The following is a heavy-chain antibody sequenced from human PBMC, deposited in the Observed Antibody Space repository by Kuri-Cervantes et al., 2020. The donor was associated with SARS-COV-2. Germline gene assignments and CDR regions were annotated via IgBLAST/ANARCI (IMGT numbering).Heavy chain of an antibody. J-gene: IGHJ4*02. V-gene: IGHV3-15*01. D-gene: IGHD2-2*01. Sequence: GESLKISCAASGFTFSNAWMSWVRQAPGKGLEWVGRIKSKTDGGTTDYAAPVKGRFTISRDDSKSTLYLQMNSLKTEDTAVYYCTTPYCSSTSCYYDYWGQGTLVTVSS. CDR2: IKSKTDGGTT. CDR1: GFTFSNAW. CDR3: TTPYCSSTSCYYDY.